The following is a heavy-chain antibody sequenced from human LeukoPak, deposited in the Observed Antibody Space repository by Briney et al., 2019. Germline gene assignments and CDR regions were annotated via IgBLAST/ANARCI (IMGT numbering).Heavy chain of an antibody. CDR3: ARDSYRSLDY. V-gene: IGHV3-7*01. CDR1: GFTFSDVW. Sequence: GGSLKLSCAASGFTFSDVWMSWVRQAPGKGLEWVANINQDGRGIYYVDSVKGRFSISRDNTNNLLYLQMNSLRAEDTAMYFCARDSYRSLDYWGQGTLVNVSS. D-gene: IGHD4-11*01. J-gene: IGHJ4*02. CDR2: INQDGRGI.